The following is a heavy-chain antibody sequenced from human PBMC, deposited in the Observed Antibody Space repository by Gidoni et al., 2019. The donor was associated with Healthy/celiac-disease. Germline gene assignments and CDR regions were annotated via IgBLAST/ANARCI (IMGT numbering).Heavy chain of an antibody. Sequence: VQLVQYGAEVKKPGAAVKVSCKASGYTFTSYGISRVRQAPGQGLEWMGWISAYNGNTNYAQKLQGRVTMPTDTSTSTAYMELRSLRSDDTAVYYFAREWYDFWSGPPLGYYYYYMDVWGQGTTVTVSS. CDR2: ISAYNGNT. CDR1: GYTFTSYG. J-gene: IGHJ6*03. V-gene: IGHV1-18*01. CDR3: AREWYDFWSGPPLGYYYYYMDV. D-gene: IGHD3-3*01.